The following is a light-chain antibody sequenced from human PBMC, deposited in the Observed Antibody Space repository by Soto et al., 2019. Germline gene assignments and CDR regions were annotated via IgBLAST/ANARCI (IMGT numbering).Light chain of an antibody. CDR2: HVV. V-gene: IGLV2-11*01. CDR1: TSDVGGYEY. J-gene: IGLJ2*01. CDR3: CSYADGQTLA. Sequence: QSALTQPRSVSGSPGQSVTISCTGTTSDVGGYEYVSWYQQYPGKAPKLLIYHVVQRPSGVPVRFSGSKSGTTAALIISGLQAEDEADYFCCSYADGQTLAFGGGTKLTVL.